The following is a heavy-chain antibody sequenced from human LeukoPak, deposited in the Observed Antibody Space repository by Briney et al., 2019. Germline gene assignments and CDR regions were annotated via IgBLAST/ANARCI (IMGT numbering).Heavy chain of an antibody. Sequence: SQTLSLTCTVSGGSIRSAGYYWTWNRQHPGKGLEWIGYIFYGGSTKYNPSLKSRVTISGDTSKNQLSLKLNSVTAADTAVYYCARVVGALLNFDLWGRGTLVTVSS. CDR1: GGSIRSAGYY. D-gene: IGHD2-15*01. CDR3: ARVVGALLNFDL. V-gene: IGHV4-31*03. CDR2: IFYGGST. J-gene: IGHJ2*01.